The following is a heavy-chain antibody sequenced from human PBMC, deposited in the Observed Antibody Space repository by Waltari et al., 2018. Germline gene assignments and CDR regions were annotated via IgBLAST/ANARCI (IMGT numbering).Heavy chain of an antibody. CDR1: GYTFTAYY. V-gene: IGHV1-2*02. CDR2: IKPNRGDP. D-gene: IGHD6-6*01. CDR3: ARYTSSSPHYYYYYTMDV. Sequence: QVQLVQSGAAVKNPGASVTVSCTASGYTFTAYYMHWVRQAPGQGLEWGGRIKPNRGDPQDAQKVQGRVTMTRDTAISTAYMELSGLTSDDTAVYYCARYTSSSPHYYYYYTMDVWGQGTTVTVSS. J-gene: IGHJ6*02.